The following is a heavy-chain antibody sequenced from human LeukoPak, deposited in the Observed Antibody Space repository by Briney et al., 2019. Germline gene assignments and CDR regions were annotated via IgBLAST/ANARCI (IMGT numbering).Heavy chain of an antibody. Sequence: PSQTLSLTCTVSGGSLSIYYWSWVRSPPGKGREGVGNIYYSGSTNYNPSLKSRVTISVDTSKNQFSLKLSSVTAADTAVYYCARDDERSGWQLYFDCWGQGTLVTVSS. CDR3: ARDDERSGWQLYFDC. V-gene: IGHV4-59*01. J-gene: IGHJ4*02. D-gene: IGHD6-19*01. CDR1: GGSLSIYY. CDR2: IYYSGST.